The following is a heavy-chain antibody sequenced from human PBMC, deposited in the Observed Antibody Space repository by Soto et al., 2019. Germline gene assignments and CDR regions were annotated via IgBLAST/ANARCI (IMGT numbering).Heavy chain of an antibody. J-gene: IGHJ5*02. V-gene: IGHV3-21*01. D-gene: IGHD6-13*01. CDR2: ISSNSAYI. CDR1: GFTFRSFT. CDR3: TRDASRDSSARGWFDP. Sequence: GVPLRRSCAASGFTFRSFTMNWVRQAPGKGLEWVSTISSNSAYIYYTDALRGRFTISRDNAKNSLHLQMNSLRAEDTAVYYCTRDASRDSSARGWFDPWGPGTLVTVSS.